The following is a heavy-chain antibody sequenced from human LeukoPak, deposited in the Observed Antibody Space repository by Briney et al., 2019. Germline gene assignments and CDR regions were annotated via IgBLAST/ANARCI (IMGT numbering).Heavy chain of an antibody. D-gene: IGHD6-13*01. V-gene: IGHV4-61*02. CDR3: ARHSSSWKYNWFDP. CDR1: GGSISSGSYY. J-gene: IGHJ5*02. CDR2: IYTSGST. Sequence: PSETLSLTCTVSGGSISSGSYYWSWIRQPAGKGLEWIGRIYTSGSTNYNPSLKSRVTISVDTSKNQFSLKLSSVTAADTAVYYCARHSSSWKYNWFDPWGQGTLVTVSS.